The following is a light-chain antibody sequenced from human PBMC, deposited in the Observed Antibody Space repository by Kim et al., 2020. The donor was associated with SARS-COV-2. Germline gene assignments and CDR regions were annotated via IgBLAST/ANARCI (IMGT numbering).Light chain of an antibody. J-gene: IGKJ2*01. CDR1: QGISTY. CDR2: HAS. CDR3: HQYYSYPPTYT. V-gene: IGKV1-8*01. Sequence: AIRLTQSPSSLSASAGDRVTITCRASQGISTYLAWYRQKPGTAPTLLIYHASTLQSGVPSRFIGSGSGTDFTLTISRLQSEDFATYSCHQYYSYPPTYTFGQGTKLEI.